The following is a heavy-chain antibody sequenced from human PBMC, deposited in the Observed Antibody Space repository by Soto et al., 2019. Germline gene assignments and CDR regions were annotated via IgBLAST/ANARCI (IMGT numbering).Heavy chain of an antibody. D-gene: IGHD2-8*02. V-gene: IGHV3-30*03. CDR1: GFTVSTYG. J-gene: IGHJ4*02. Sequence: QVQLVESGGGVVQPGRSLRLSCAVSGFTVSTYGMHWVRQAPGKGVEWVAVISRDGGTKYYADSVKGRFTISRDNSRNTLFLEMNSLRGDDIAVYYCTGEVASGYWGQGTLVTVSS. CDR3: TGEVASGY. CDR2: ISRDGGTK.